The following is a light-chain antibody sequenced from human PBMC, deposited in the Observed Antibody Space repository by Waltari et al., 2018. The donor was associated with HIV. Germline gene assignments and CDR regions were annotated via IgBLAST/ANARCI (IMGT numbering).Light chain of an antibody. Sequence: NFMLTQPHSVSGSAGKTVTISCTRDSGSIRSNYVQWFQQRPGSSPRTLIFEDNQRPSGVSDRFSASIDSSSNSASLTISGLKTEDEGHYYCQSYDTKTHWVFGGGSKLTVL. J-gene: IGLJ3*02. CDR3: QSYDTKTHWV. CDR1: SGSIRSNY. CDR2: EDN. V-gene: IGLV6-57*01.